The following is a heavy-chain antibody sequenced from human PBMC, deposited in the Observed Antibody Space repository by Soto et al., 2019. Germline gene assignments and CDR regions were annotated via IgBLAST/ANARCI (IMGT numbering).Heavy chain of an antibody. J-gene: IGHJ6*02. V-gene: IGHV1-69*01. CDR2: IIPIFGTA. D-gene: IGHD5-18*01. CDR1: GGNFSSYA. CDR3: ARDGQQLCSDYYYYYGMHV. Sequence: QVQLVQSVAEVKKPGSSVKVSCKASGGNFSSYAISWVRQAPGPWLEWMGWIIPIFGTANYAQKFQGRVTITAVESTITAYMELSRLRSEDTAVYYCARDGQQLCSDYYYYYGMHVWGQGTTVTVSS.